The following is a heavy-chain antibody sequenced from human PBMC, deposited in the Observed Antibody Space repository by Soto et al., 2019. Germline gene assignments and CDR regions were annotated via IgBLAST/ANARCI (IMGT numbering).Heavy chain of an antibody. CDR1: GYTFTNYG. V-gene: IGHV1-18*03. D-gene: IGHD2-2*01. CDR2: SSAYNGNT. Sequence: QVQLVQSGAEVKKPGASVTVSCKASGYTFTNYGISWVRPAPGQGLEWMGWSSAYNGNTDYVRKLQGRVTITTDTSTITAYVELRGLSSADMGVHYGEGVGSYCHSTSCYDFWGQGTLGTVFS. CDR3: EGVGSYCHSTSCYDF. J-gene: IGHJ4*02.